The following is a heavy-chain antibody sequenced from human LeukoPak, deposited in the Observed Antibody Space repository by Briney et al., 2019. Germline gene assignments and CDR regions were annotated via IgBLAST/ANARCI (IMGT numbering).Heavy chain of an antibody. CDR1: GASISSTNYN. J-gene: IGHJ4*02. V-gene: IGHV4-61*02. Sequence: PSETLPLTCTVSGASISSTNYNWNWIQLPAGKGLEWVMRIYTSCITDYNPSVRSRVTISVDRSKNPFYLQLSCVNAADTAVYFCARERLGGTFNRGFDAWGQGTTVTVSS. D-gene: IGHD1-26*01. CDR3: ARERLGGTFNRGFDA. CDR2: IYTSCIT.